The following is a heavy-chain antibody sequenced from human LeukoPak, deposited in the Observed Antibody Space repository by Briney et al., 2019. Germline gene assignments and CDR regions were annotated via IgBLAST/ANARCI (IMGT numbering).Heavy chain of an antibody. CDR1: GGSISSSSYY. D-gene: IGHD3-10*01. J-gene: IGHJ4*02. V-gene: IGHV4-39*01. Sequence: SETLSLTCTVSGGSISSSSYYWGWIRQLPGKGLEWIGSIYYSGSTYYNPSLKSRVTISVDTSKNQFSLKLSSVTAADTAVYYCAAPNVLLWFGEFFWGQGALVTVSS. CDR2: IYYSGST. CDR3: AAPNVLLWFGEFF.